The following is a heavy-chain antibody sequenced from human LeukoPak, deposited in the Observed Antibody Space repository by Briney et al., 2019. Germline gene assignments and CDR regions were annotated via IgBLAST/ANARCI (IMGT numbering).Heavy chain of an antibody. V-gene: IGHV3-7*01. CDR3: ARPCYNWNLSGMDV. CDR1: GFTFSSYW. J-gene: IGHJ6*02. Sequence: GGSLRLSCAASGFTFSSYWMSWVRQAPGKGLEWVANIKQDGSEKNYVDSVKGRFSISRDNAKNSLYLQMNSLRAEDTAVYYCARPCYNWNLSGMDVWGRGTTVTVSS. D-gene: IGHD1-1*01. CDR2: IKQDGSEK.